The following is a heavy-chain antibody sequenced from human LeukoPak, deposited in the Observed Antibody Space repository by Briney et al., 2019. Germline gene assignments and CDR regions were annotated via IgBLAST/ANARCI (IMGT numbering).Heavy chain of an antibody. CDR3: AREGLGITGTELAVGYL. J-gene: IGHJ4*02. Sequence: ASVKVSCKASGGTFSSYAISWVRQAPGQGLEWMGRIIPIFGTANYAQEFQGRVTITTDESTSTAYMELSSLRSEDTAVYYCAREGLGITGTELAVGYLWGQGTLVAVSS. D-gene: IGHD1-7*01. CDR2: IIPIFGTA. V-gene: IGHV1-69*05. CDR1: GGTFSSYA.